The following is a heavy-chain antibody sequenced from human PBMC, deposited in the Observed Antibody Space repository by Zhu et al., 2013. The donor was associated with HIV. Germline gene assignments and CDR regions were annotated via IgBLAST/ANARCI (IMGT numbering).Heavy chain of an antibody. CDR3: ARGMVGATTYVY. D-gene: IGHD1-26*01. CDR2: MNPNSGNT. J-gene: IGHJ4*02. CDR1: GGTFSSYA. V-gene: IGHV1-8*02. Sequence: QVQLVQSGAEVKKPGSSVKVSCKASGGTFSSYAISWVRQATGQGLEWMGWMNPNSGNTGYAQKFQGRVTMTRNTSISTAYMELSSLRSEDTAVYYCARGMVGATTYVYWGQGTLVTVSS.